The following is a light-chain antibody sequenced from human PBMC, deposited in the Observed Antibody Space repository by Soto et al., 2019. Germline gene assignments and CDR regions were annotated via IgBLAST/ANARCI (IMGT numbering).Light chain of an antibody. CDR2: GAS. CDR3: QHRRKK. J-gene: IGKJ1*01. Sequence: IVLTHSPGTLSLSPWERATLSCRASQSVSSSYLAWYQQKPGQAPRLLIYGASSRATGIPDRFSGSGSGTDFTLTISRLEPEDFAVYYCQHRRKKFGQGTKVDIK. CDR1: QSVSSSY. V-gene: IGKV3-20*01.